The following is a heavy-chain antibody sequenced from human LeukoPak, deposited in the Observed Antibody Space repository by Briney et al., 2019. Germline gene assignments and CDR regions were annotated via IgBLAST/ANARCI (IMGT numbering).Heavy chain of an antibody. Sequence: GGSLRLSCAASGFTFSSYEMNWVRQAPGKGLEWVSYISSSGSTIYYTDSVKGRFTISRDNAKNSLYLQMNSLRAEDTAVYYCAELGITMIGGVWGKGTTVTISS. CDR2: ISSSGSTI. V-gene: IGHV3-48*03. J-gene: IGHJ6*04. D-gene: IGHD3-10*02. CDR1: GFTFSSYE. CDR3: AELGITMIGGV.